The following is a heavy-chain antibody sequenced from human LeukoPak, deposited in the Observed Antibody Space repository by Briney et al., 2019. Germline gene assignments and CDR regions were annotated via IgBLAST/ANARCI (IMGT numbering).Heavy chain of an antibody. Sequence: GGSLRLSCAASGFTFSSYSMNWVRQAPGKGLEWVSYISSSSSTIYYADSVKGRFTISRDNAKNSLYLQMNSLRAEDTAVYYCARVKESLHDVFDIGGKGTMVTVS. CDR1: GFTFSSYS. CDR3: ARVKESLHDVFDI. V-gene: IGHV3-48*04. J-gene: IGHJ3*02. CDR2: ISSSSSTI.